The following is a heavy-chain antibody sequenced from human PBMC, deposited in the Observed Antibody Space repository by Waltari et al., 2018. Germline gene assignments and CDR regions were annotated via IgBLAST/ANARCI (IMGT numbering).Heavy chain of an antibody. J-gene: IGHJ4*02. D-gene: IGHD2-15*01. CDR2: IIPILGIA. CDR3: ARVNYCSGGSCYSGFDY. CDR1: GGTFSSYT. Sequence: QVQLVQSGAEVKKPGSSVKVSCKASGGTFSSYTISWVRQAPGQGLEWMGRIIPILGIANYAQKFQGRVTITADKSTSTAYMELSSLRSEDTAVYYCARVNYCSGGSCYSGFDYWGQGTLVTVSS. V-gene: IGHV1-69*02.